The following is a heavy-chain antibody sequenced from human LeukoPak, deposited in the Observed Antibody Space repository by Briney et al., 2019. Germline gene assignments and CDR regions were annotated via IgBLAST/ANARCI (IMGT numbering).Heavy chain of an antibody. Sequence: PGGSLRLSYAASGFTFSNYCMNWVRQAPGEGVEGVASISSTSEYVLHSDSLQGRFSISRDNARDSLFLELNSLRAEDTAIYYCARVPLDIILLYYMDVWGKGTTVTVSS. CDR3: ARVPLDIILLYYMDV. V-gene: IGHV3-21*01. J-gene: IGHJ6*03. CDR1: GFTFSNYC. D-gene: IGHD2-21*01. CDR2: ISSTSEYV.